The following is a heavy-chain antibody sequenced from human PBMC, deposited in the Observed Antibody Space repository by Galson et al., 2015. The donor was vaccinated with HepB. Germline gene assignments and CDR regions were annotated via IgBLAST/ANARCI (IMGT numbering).Heavy chain of an antibody. CDR3: ARHQYPQHYDILTGYPPGGMDV. J-gene: IGHJ6*02. Sequence: QSGAEVKKPGESLRISCKGSGYSFTSYWISWVRQMPGKGLEWMGRIDPSDSYTNYSPSFQGHVTISADKSISTAYLQWSSLKASDTAMYYCARHQYPQHYDILTGYPPGGMDVWGQGTTVTVSS. D-gene: IGHD3-9*01. V-gene: IGHV5-10-1*01. CDR2: IDPSDSYT. CDR1: GYSFTSYW.